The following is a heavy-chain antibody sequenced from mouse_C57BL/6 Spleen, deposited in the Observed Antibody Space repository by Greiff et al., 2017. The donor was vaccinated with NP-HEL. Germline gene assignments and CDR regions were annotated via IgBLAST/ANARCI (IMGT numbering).Heavy chain of an antibody. V-gene: IGHV8-12*01. CDR3: ARIPYYYGSPWYFDV. CDR2: IYWDDDK. Sequence: QVTLKVSGPGLLQSSQTLSLTCSFSGFSLSTSGMGVSWIRQPSGKGLEWLAHIYWDDDKRYNPSLKSRLTISKDTSRNQVFLKITSVDTADTATYYCARIPYYYGSPWYFDVWGTGTTVTVSS. J-gene: IGHJ1*03. CDR1: GFSLSTSGMG. D-gene: IGHD1-1*01.